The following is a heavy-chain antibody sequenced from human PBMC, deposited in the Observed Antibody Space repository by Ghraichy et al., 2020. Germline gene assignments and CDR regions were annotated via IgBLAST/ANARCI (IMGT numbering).Heavy chain of an antibody. Sequence: SLRLSCAASGFTFSSYDMHWVRQVTGKGLEWVSTIGTAGDPYYPGSVKGRFTISRENAKNSLYLQMNSLRAGDTAVYYCAKGVRGYRRDDGFDIWGQGTMVTVSS. CDR2: IGTAGDP. D-gene: IGHD5-18*01. J-gene: IGHJ3*02. CDR1: GFTFSSYD. CDR3: AKGVRGYRRDDGFDI. V-gene: IGHV3-13*05.